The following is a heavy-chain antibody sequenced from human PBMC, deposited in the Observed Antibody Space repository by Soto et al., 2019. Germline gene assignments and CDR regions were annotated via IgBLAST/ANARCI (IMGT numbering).Heavy chain of an antibody. CDR2: IYYSGST. J-gene: IGHJ3*02. V-gene: IGHV4-31*02. CDR1: GGSISSGGYY. CDR3: ARRQGYDSSGYYYTTSTHDAFDI. Sequence: TLSLTGAVSGGSISSGGYYWSWIRQHPGKGLEWIGYIYYSGSTYYNPSLKSRVTISVDTSKNQFSLKLSSVTAAETAVYYCARRQGYDSSGYYYTTSTHDAFDIWGQGTTVTVSS. D-gene: IGHD3-22*01.